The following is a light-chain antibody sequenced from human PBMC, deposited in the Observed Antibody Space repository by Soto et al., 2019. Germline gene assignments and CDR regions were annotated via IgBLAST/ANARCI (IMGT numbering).Light chain of an antibody. J-gene: IGKJ5*01. CDR2: DAS. Sequence: EFVLTQSPGTLSLSPGERATLSCRASQTVSSYLAWYQQKPGQAPRLLIYDASNRATGIPARFSGSGSGTDFTLTISSLEPEDFAVYYCQQRSNWPITFGRGTRLEI. CDR3: QQRSNWPIT. V-gene: IGKV3-11*01. CDR1: QTVSSY.